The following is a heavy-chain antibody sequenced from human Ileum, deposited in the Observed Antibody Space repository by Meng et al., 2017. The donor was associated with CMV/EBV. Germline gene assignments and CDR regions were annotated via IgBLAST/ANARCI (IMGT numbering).Heavy chain of an antibody. J-gene: IGHJ4*02. V-gene: IGHV1-18*01. CDR1: GYTFNRYG. D-gene: IGHD3-16*01. CDR2: ISGHNGNT. CDR3: AREGESTGWPPIRTLEN. Sequence: QVQLVQSVGEVKKPGASVKVPCKAFGYTFNRYGISWVRQAPGQGLEWMGWISGHNGNTNYAPKFQGRVTMTKDTSTSTVYMELRSLRSDDTAVYYCAREGESTGWPPIRTLENWGQGTLVTVSS.